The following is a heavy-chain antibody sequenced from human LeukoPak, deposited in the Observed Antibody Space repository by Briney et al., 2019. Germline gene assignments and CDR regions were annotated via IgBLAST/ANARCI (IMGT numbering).Heavy chain of an antibody. D-gene: IGHD2-15*01. CDR2: ISAYNGNT. Sequence: ASVKVSCKASGYTFTSYGISWVRQAPGQGLEWMGWISAYNGNTNYAQKLQGRVTTTTDTSTSTAYMELRSLRSDDTAVYYCARGVGYCSGGSCFNWFDPWGQGTLVTVSS. V-gene: IGHV1-18*04. J-gene: IGHJ5*02. CDR3: ARGVGYCSGGSCFNWFDP. CDR1: GYTFTSYG.